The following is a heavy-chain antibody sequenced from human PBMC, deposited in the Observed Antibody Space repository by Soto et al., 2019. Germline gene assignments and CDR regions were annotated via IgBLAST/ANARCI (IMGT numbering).Heavy chain of an antibody. CDR1: GFTFDDYA. CDR3: AKANGWELGAFDI. D-gene: IGHD3-10*01. Sequence: GGSLRLSCAASGFTFDDYAMHWVRQAPGKGLEWVSGISWNSGSIGYADSVKGRFTISRDNAKNSLYLQMNSLRAEDTALYYCAKANGWELGAFDIWGQGTMVTVSS. CDR2: ISWNSGSI. J-gene: IGHJ3*02. V-gene: IGHV3-9*01.